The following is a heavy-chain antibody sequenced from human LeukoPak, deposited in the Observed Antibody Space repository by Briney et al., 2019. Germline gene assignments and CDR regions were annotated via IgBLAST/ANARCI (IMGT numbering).Heavy chain of an antibody. CDR2: ISAAGGNI. J-gene: IGHJ4*02. Sequence: GGPLRLSCAASGFFFSSYTVNWVRQAPGKGLEWVSSISAAGGNIDYADSLKGRFTISRDDAKNSLYLQMNSLRAEDTAVYYCARGAGWLIDYWGLGILVTVSS. V-gene: IGHV3-21*06. CDR1: GFFFSSYT. D-gene: IGHD3-16*01. CDR3: ARGAGWLIDY.